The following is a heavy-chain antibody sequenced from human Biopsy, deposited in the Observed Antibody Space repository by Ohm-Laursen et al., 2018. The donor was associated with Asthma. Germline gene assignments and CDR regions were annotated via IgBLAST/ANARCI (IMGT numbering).Heavy chain of an antibody. J-gene: IGHJ4*02. D-gene: IGHD3-22*01. Sequence: VTLSLTCTVSGGSITSSSYYWGWIRQPPGKGMEWIGSMDHSGRPYYHPPLKRRAPISVDTSKNQLPLKMSSVTAADTAVYFCVRHQYSSSWSTFDYWGQGALVTVSS. CDR1: GGSITSSSYY. CDR3: VRHQYSSSWSTFDY. V-gene: IGHV4-39*01. CDR2: MDHSGRP.